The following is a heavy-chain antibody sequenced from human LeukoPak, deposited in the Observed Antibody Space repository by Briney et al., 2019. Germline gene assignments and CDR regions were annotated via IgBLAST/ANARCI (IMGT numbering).Heavy chain of an antibody. CDR3: ARFFWSGYPAAFDI. Sequence: SETLSLTCAVYGGSFSGYYWSWIRQPPGKGLEWIGEINHSGSTNYNPSLKSRVTISVDTSKNQFSLKLSSVTAADTAVYYCARFFWSGYPAAFDIWGQGTMVTVS. V-gene: IGHV4-34*01. CDR1: GGSFSGYY. CDR2: INHSGST. J-gene: IGHJ3*02. D-gene: IGHD3-3*01.